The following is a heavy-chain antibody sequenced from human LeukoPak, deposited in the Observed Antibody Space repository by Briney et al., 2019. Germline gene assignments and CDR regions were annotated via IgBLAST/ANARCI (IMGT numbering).Heavy chain of an antibody. CDR2: ISSSSSYI. J-gene: IGHJ4*02. CDR1: GFTFSSYS. D-gene: IGHD6-25*01. Sequence: KPGGSLRLSCAASGFTFSSYSMNWVRQAPGKGLEWVSSISSSSSYIYYADSVKGRFTISRDNSKNTLYLQMNSLRAEDTAIYYCAKVPHSGTYAGGYFDYWGQGTLVTVSS. V-gene: IGHV3-21*04. CDR3: AKVPHSGTYAGGYFDY.